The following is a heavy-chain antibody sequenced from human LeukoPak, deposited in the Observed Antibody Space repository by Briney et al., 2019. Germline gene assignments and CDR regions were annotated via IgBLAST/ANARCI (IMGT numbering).Heavy chain of an antibody. Sequence: PSETLSRTCTVSGGPISSYYWSWIRQPPGKGLEWIGYIYYSGSTNYNPSLKSRVTISVDTSKNQFSLKLSSVTAADAAVYYCTRSLSVLHWFDPWGQGTLVTVSS. CDR2: IYYSGST. CDR1: GGPISSYY. J-gene: IGHJ5*02. CDR3: TRSLSVLHWFDP. D-gene: IGHD3-3*01. V-gene: IGHV4-59*01.